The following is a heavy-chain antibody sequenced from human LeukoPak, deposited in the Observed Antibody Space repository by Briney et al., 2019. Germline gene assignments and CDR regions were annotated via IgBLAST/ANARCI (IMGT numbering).Heavy chain of an antibody. V-gene: IGHV3-23*01. D-gene: IGHD3-10*01. CDR3: AKKSRGSGSYYGDY. CDR2: ISGRGGST. CDR1: GFTFSSYG. Sequence: GGSLRPSCAASGFTFSSYGMSSVRQAAGTGLEGVSAISGRGGSTYYADSVKGRFTNPRDNSKNTLYLQMNSLRAEDTAVDYCAKKSRGSGSYYGDYWGQGILVTVSS. J-gene: IGHJ4*02.